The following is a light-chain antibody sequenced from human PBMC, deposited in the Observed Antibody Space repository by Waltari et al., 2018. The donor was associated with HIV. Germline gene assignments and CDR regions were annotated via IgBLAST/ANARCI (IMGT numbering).Light chain of an antibody. J-gene: IGKJ1*01. Sequence: EIVLTQSPGTLSLSPGERATLSCRPSQSVSSSYLAWYQQKPGQAPSLLIYGASNRATGIPDRFSGGKSGTDFTLTISRLEPEDFAVYYCQQYVTSPWTFGQGTKVDIK. V-gene: IGKV3-20*01. CDR1: QSVSSSY. CDR2: GAS. CDR3: QQYVTSPWT.